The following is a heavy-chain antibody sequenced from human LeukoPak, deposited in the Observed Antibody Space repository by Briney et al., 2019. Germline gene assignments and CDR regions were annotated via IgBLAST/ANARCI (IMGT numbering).Heavy chain of an antibody. CDR3: VRGGCRSTSCYDY. Sequence: PGGSLRLSCAASGFTFSSYAMSWVRQAPGKGLEWVSAISGSGGSTYYADSVKGRFTISRDNSKNTLYLQMSRLRVEDTALYYCVRGGCRSTSCYDYWGQGTLVTVSS. V-gene: IGHV3-23*01. CDR2: ISGSGGST. J-gene: IGHJ4*02. D-gene: IGHD2-2*01. CDR1: GFTFSSYA.